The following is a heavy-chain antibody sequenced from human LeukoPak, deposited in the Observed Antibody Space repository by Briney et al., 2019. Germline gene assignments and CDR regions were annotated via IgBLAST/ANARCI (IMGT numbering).Heavy chain of an antibody. CDR1: GYSFTSYW. D-gene: IGHD3-10*01. Sequence: GESLKISFKGSGYSFTSYWIGWVRPMPGKGLEWMGIIYPGDSDTRYSPSFQGQVNTTADKSISTAYLQWSSLKASDTAMYYCARRNYYGSGSYYMWFDPWGQGTLVTVSS. CDR2: IYPGDSDT. V-gene: IGHV5-51*01. J-gene: IGHJ5*02. CDR3: ARRNYYGSGSYYMWFDP.